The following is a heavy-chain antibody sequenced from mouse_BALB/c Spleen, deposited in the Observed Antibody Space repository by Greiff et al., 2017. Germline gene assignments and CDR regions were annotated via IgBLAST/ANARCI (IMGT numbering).Heavy chain of an antibody. CDR3: ARPGTTY. CDR2: IDPENGDT. D-gene: IGHD3-3*01. Sequence: VQLQQSGAELVRSGASVKLSCTASGFNIKDYYMHWVKQRPEQGLEWIGWIDPENGDTEYAPKFQGKATMTADTSSNTAYLQLSSLTSEDTAVYYCARPGTTYWGQGTLVTVSA. CDR1: GFNIKDYY. V-gene: IGHV14-4*02. J-gene: IGHJ3*01.